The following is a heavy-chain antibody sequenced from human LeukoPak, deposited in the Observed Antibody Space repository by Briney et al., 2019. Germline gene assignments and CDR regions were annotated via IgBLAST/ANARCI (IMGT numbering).Heavy chain of an antibody. CDR1: GFSFGSYT. V-gene: IGHV3-53*01. Sequence: GGSLRLSCADSGFSFGSYTMNWVRQAPGKGLEWVSVIYSGGSTYYADSVKGRFTISRDNSNNTLYLQMNSLRAEDTAVYYCARLFKVVQAAFHTWGQGTLVTVPS. CDR3: ARLFKVVQAAFHT. CDR2: IYSGGST. D-gene: IGHD2-2*01. J-gene: IGHJ5*02.